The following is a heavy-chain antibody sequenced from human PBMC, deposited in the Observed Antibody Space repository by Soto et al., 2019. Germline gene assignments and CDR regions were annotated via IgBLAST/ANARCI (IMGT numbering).Heavy chain of an antibody. CDR2: ISESGVGT. CDR3: AKPPYSSGSYY. Sequence: GGSLRLSCAASGLIFSDYAMSWVRQAPGKGLEWVSAISESGVGTYYADSVKGRFTISRDNSKNTLFLQMNSLRAEDTAVYYCAKPPYSSGSYYWGQGTLVTVSS. D-gene: IGHD6-19*01. V-gene: IGHV3-23*01. J-gene: IGHJ4*02. CDR1: GLIFSDYA.